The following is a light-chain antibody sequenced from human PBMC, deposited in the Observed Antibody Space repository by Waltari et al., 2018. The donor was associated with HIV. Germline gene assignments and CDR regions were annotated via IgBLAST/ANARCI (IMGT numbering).Light chain of an antibody. V-gene: IGLV1-40*01. CDR2: SNN. Sequence: QSVLTQPPSVSGALGLRVTIPSTWSGSNLGSRYDVHWYRQLPGAAPKLLIHSNNNRPSGVPDRFAGSKSGTSASLAITGLQADDEADYYCQSYDTSLSGWVFGGGTTLTVL. J-gene: IGLJ3*02. CDR1: GSNLGSRYD. CDR3: QSYDTSLSGWV.